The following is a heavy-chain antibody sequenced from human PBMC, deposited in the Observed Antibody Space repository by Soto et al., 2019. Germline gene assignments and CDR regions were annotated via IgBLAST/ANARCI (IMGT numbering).Heavy chain of an antibody. V-gene: IGHV3-23*01. D-gene: IGHD1-26*01. CDR3: AKTLNQVGATPLDY. Sequence: GGSLRLSCAASGFTFSSYAMSWVGQSPGKGLEWVSAISGSGGSTYYADSVKGRFTISRDNSKNTLYLQMNSLRAEDTAVYYCAKTLNQVGATPLDYWGQGTLVTVSS. J-gene: IGHJ4*02. CDR1: GFTFSSYA. CDR2: ISGSGGST.